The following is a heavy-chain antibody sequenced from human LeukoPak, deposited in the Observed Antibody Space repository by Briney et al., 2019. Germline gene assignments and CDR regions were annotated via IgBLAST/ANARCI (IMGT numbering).Heavy chain of an antibody. V-gene: IGHV1-24*01. Sequence: ASVKVSCKVSGYTVTELSIHWVRQAPGKGLGWMGGFDPDEAETVFAGKFQGRVTMAEDTSTNTAYMELTSLRSEDTAVYYCATGQTTPVLVDTLHFWGQGTLVTVSS. CDR3: ATGQTTPVLVDTLHF. CDR2: FDPDEAET. CDR1: GYTVTELS. D-gene: IGHD4-17*01. J-gene: IGHJ4*02.